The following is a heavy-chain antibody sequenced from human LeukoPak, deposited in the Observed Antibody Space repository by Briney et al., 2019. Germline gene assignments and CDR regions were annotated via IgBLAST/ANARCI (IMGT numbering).Heavy chain of an antibody. J-gene: IGHJ4*02. D-gene: IGHD6-13*01. CDR3: ANTGPIKQQLVLNY. Sequence: PGGSLRLSCAASGVTFSIYAMSWVRQPPRQGLGLVWAVSGSGSRTYYADSVMGRFTTSSDNSKNTLYLQMNSLRADDTAVYYCANTGPIKQQLVLNYWGQGTLVTVSS. CDR2: VSGSGSRT. V-gene: IGHV3-23*01. CDR1: GVTFSIYA.